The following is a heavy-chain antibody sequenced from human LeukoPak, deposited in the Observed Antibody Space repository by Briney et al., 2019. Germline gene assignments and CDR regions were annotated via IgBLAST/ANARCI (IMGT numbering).Heavy chain of an antibody. J-gene: IGHJ4*02. D-gene: IGHD3-22*01. CDR3: AKGPLYYYDSSGPLDY. CDR1: GFTFSSYW. Sequence: GGSLRLSCAASGFTFSSYWMSLVRQAPGKGLEWVDNIKQDGSEKYYVDSVKGRFTISRDNSKNTLYLQMNSLRAEDTAVYYCAKGPLYYYDSSGPLDYWGQGTLVTVSS. V-gene: IGHV3-7*01. CDR2: IKQDGSEK.